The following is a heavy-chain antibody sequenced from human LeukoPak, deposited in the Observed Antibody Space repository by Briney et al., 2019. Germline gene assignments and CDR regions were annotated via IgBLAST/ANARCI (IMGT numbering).Heavy chain of an antibody. CDR3: ATGLIGMVRVTPFDY. D-gene: IGHD3-10*01. CDR1: GYTLTELS. Sequence: GASVKVSCKVSGYTLTELSMHWVRQAPGKGLEWMGGFDPEDGETIYAQKFQGRVIMTEDTSTDTAYMELSSLRSEDTAVYYCATGLIGMVRVTPFDYWGQGTLVTVSS. J-gene: IGHJ4*02. V-gene: IGHV1-24*01. CDR2: FDPEDGET.